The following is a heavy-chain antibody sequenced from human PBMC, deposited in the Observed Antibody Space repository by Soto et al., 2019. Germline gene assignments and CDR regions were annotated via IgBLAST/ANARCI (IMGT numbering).Heavy chain of an antibody. J-gene: IGHJ4*02. Sequence: QVQLVESGGGLVKPGGSLRLSCAASGFTFSDYYMSWIRQAPGKGLEWVSYISSSGSTIYYADSVKGRFTISRDNAKNSRDQQMNSLSAEDPAVYYCAAFLEMATTGENGDYWGQGPLLTVSS. CDR2: ISSSGSTI. D-gene: IGHD1-1*01. V-gene: IGHV3-11*01. CDR3: AAFLEMATTGENGDY. CDR1: GFTFSDYY.